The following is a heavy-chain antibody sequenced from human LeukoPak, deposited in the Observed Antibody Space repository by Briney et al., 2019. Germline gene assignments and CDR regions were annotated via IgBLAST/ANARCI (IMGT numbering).Heavy chain of an antibody. J-gene: IGHJ6*02. D-gene: IGHD3-3*02. V-gene: IGHV4-59*01. CDR1: GGSISSYY. CDR3: ARGEATLGHFNYYHYGMDV. Sequence: SETLSLTCTVSGGSISSYYWSWIRQPPGKGLEWIGYIYYSGSTNYNPSLKSRVTISVDTSKNQFSLKLSSVTAADTAVYYCARGEATLGHFNYYHYGMDVWGQGTTVTVSS. CDR2: IYYSGST.